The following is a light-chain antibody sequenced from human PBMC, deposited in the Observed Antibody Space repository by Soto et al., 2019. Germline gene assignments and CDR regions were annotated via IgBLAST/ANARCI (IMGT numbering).Light chain of an antibody. CDR3: QQRSNWPLT. CDR2: GAT. CDR1: QNINDN. J-gene: IGKJ4*01. Sequence: EIVMTQSPATLSVSPGGRATLSCRASQNINDNVAWYQQKTGQAPRLLIYGATTRATGIPARFSGSGSGTDFTLTISSLQSEDFAVYYCQQRSNWPLTFGGGTKVDIK. V-gene: IGKV3-15*01.